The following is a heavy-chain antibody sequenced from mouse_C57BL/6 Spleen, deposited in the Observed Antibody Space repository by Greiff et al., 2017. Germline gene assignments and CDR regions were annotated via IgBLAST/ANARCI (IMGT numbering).Heavy chain of an antibody. Sequence: EVKVEESGAELVRPGASVKLSCTASGFNIKDDYMHWVKQRPEQGLEWIGWIDPENGDTEYASKFQGKATITADTSSNTAYLQLSSLTSEDTAVYYCTTYDGFAYWGQGTLVTVSA. CDR3: TTYDGFAY. CDR2: IDPENGDT. CDR1: GFNIKDDY. D-gene: IGHD2-12*01. J-gene: IGHJ3*01. V-gene: IGHV14-4*01.